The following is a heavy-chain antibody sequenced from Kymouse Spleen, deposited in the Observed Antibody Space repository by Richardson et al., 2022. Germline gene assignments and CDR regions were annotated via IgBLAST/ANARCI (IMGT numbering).Heavy chain of an antibody. CDR3: ARERRLELRGYYYGMDV. D-gene: IGHD1-7*01. J-gene: IGHJ6*02. Sequence: QVQLVESGGGVVQPGRSLRLSCAASGFTFSSYGMHWVRQAPGKGLEWVAVIWYDGSNKYYADSVKGRFTISRDNSKNTLYLQMNSLRAEDTAVYYCARERRLELRGYYYGMDVWGQGTTVTVSS. CDR2: IWYDGSNK. V-gene: IGHV3-33*01. CDR1: GFTFSSYG.